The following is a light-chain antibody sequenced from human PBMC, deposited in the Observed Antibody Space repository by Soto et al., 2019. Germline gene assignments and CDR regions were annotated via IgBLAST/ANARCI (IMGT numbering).Light chain of an antibody. CDR2: EVS. CDR3: RSFAGNNNLV. Sequence: QSALTQPPSASGSPGQSVTISCTGTSSDVGGYNYVSWYQQHPGKAPKLMISEVSKRPSGVPDRFSGSKSGNTASLTVSGLQHAAEVDYFCRSFAGNNNLVFGGGTKLTVL. CDR1: SSDVGGYNY. V-gene: IGLV2-8*01. J-gene: IGLJ2*01.